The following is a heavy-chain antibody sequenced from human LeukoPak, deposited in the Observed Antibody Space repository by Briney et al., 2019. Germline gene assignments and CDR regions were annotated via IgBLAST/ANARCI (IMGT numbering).Heavy chain of an antibody. CDR3: GLGGWLDY. CDR1: GFTFSSYW. V-gene: IGHV3-7*01. D-gene: IGHD6-19*01. J-gene: IGHJ4*02. Sequence: QSGGSLRLSCAASGFTFSSYWMSWVRQAPGKGLEWVANIKRDGSEKYYVDSVKGRFTISRGNAKNSLYLQMNSLRAEDTAVYYCGLGGWLDYWGQGTLVTVFS. CDR2: IKRDGSEK.